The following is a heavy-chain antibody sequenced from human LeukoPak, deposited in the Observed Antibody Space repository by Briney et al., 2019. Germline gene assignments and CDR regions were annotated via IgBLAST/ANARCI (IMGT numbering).Heavy chain of an antibody. CDR1: GGSFGNYY. CDR3: ARHRRSFLPITMIVVGAFDI. V-gene: IGHV4-59*08. Sequence: SETLSLTCTVSGGSFGNYYWSWIRQPPGKGLEWIGYIYYSGSTNYNPSLKSRVTISVDTSKNQFSLKLSSVTAADTAVYYCARHRRSFLPITMIVVGAFDIWGQGTMVTVSS. CDR2: IYYSGST. D-gene: IGHD3-22*01. J-gene: IGHJ3*02.